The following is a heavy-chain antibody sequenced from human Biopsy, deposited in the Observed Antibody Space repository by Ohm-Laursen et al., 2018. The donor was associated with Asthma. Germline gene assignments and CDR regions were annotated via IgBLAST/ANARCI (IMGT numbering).Heavy chain of an antibody. CDR3: ARAVDYSHYYGIDV. D-gene: IGHD3-10*01. J-gene: IGHJ6*02. CDR2: ISVYNGNT. CDR1: GYTFNSAG. V-gene: IGHV1-18*01. Sequence: ATVKISCKTSGYTFNSAGITWVRQAPGQGLEWMGWISVYNGNTKVAQKLQDRVTMITDTSTSTAYMELRSLRSDDTPVYFCARAVDYSHYYGIDVWGQGTTVTVS.